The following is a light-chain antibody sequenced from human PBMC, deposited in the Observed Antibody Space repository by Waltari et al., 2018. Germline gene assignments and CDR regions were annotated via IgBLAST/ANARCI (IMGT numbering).Light chain of an antibody. V-gene: IGKV4-1*01. CDR1: PSLLYRPNNQNY. Sequence: DIVMNPAPESLAFASGGRAPINCQSSPSLLYRPNNQNYLTWYQRKPGQPPKLLISWASTRESGVPDRFSGSGSGTDFTLTISSLQAEDVAVYYCQQSYTTPLTFGGGTRVEIK. CDR3: QQSYTTPLT. J-gene: IGKJ4*01. CDR2: WAS.